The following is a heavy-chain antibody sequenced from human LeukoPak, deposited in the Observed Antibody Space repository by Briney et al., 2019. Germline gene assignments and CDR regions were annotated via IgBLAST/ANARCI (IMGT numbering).Heavy chain of an antibody. Sequence: SVKVSCKASGGTFSSYAISWVRQAPGQGLEWMGGIIPIFGTANYAQKFQGRVTITADEATSTAYMELSSLRSEDTAVYYCASVFYDFWSGYSYYYYYYMDVWGKGTTVTVSS. J-gene: IGHJ6*03. D-gene: IGHD3-3*01. CDR3: ASVFYDFWSGYSYYYYYYMDV. V-gene: IGHV1-69*13. CDR1: GGTFSSYA. CDR2: IIPIFGTA.